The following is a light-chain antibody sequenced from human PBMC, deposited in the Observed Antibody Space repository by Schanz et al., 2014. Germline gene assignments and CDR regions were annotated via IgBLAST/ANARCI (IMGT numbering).Light chain of an antibody. Sequence: QSALTQPRSVSGSPGQSVTISCTGTSSDVGAYNYVSWYQQHPGKAPRLMIYDVNKRPSGVPDRFSGSKSGNTASLTVSGLQAEDEADYYCSSYAGSNNLVFGGGPKLTV. CDR1: SSDVGAYNY. CDR3: SSYAGSNNLV. J-gene: IGLJ2*01. V-gene: IGLV2-11*01. CDR2: DVN.